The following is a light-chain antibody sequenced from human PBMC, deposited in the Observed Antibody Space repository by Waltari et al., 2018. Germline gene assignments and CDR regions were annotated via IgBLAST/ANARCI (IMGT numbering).Light chain of an antibody. CDR3: QQYYTTPCT. CDR1: QSVLSSTHSNNY. Sequence: DIVLTKSPDPLALSLGERAPISCRSSQSVLSSTHSNNYLAWYQQRPGQPPKLLFYWASTRVSGVPDRFDGSGSGTDFTLTISSLQAEDLAVYYCQQYYTTPCTFGQGTRLEIK. CDR2: WAS. V-gene: IGKV4-1*01. J-gene: IGKJ2*02.